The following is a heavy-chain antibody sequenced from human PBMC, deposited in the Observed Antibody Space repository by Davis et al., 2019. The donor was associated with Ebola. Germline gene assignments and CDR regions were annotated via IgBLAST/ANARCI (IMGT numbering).Heavy chain of an antibody. CDR2: IIPIFGTA. J-gene: IGHJ4*02. CDR1: GGTFSSYA. Sequence: AASVKVSCKASGGTFSSYAISWVRQAPGQGLEWMGGIIPIFGTANYAQKFQGRVTITRDTSASTAYMELSSLRSEDTAVYYCAKDLNLGGFDYWGQGTLVTVSS. CDR3: AKDLNLGGFDY. D-gene: IGHD3-16*01. V-gene: IGHV1-69*05.